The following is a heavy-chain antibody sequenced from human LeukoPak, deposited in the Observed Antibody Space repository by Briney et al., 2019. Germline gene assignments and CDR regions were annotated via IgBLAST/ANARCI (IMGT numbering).Heavy chain of an antibody. Sequence: PGGSLRLSCAASGFTFSSYAMHWVRQAPGKGLEYVSAISSNGGSTYYADSVKGRFTISRDNSKNTLYLQMGSLRAEDMAVYYCARQAAAGGLYYFDYWGQGTLVTVSS. D-gene: IGHD6-13*01. V-gene: IGHV3-64*02. CDR3: ARQAAAGGLYYFDY. CDR2: ISSNGGST. J-gene: IGHJ4*02. CDR1: GFTFSSYA.